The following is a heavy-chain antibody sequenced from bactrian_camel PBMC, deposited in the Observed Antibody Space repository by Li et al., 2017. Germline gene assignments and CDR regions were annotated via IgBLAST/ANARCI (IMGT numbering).Heavy chain of an antibody. CDR3: AAECPDGDYERDY. V-gene: IGHV3S36*01. CDR1: RFNFDTCD. J-gene: IGHJ4*01. Sequence: VQLVESGGGSVQTGESLRLSCTAPRFNFDTCDMSWYRQVAGKRREWVSSIRPDGTTNYTDSVKGRFTISTDNAKNTVYLQMNTLKPEDTGMYYCAAECPDGDYERDYWGQGTQV. CDR2: SIRPDGTT. D-gene: IGHD4*01.